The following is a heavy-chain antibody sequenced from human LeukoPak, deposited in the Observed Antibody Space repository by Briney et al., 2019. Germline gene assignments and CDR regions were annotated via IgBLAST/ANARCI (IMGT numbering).Heavy chain of an antibody. CDR2: INPNSGGT. D-gene: IGHD2-8*01. J-gene: IGHJ5*02. V-gene: IGHV1-2*02. CDR3: ARDNIVLMVYAGFDP. CDR1: GYTFTGYY. Sequence: ASVKVSCKASGYTFTGYYMHWVRQAPGQGLEWMGWINPNSGGTNYAQKFQGRVTMTRDTSISTAYMELSRLRSDDTAVYYCARDNIVLMVYAGFDPWGPGTLVTVSS.